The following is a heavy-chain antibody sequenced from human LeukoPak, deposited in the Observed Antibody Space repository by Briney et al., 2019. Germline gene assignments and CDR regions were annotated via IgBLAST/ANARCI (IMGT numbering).Heavy chain of an antibody. V-gene: IGHV3-53*04. CDR1: GFTVSSNY. J-gene: IGHJ6*02. CDR2: IYSGGST. CDR3: ARENILTGYYWYGMDV. Sequence: PGGSLRLSCAASGFTVSSNYMSWVRQAPGKGLEWVSVIYSGGSTYYADSVEGRFTISRHNSKNTLYLQMNSLRAEDTAVYYCARENILTGYYWYGMDVWGQGTTVTVSS. D-gene: IGHD3-9*01.